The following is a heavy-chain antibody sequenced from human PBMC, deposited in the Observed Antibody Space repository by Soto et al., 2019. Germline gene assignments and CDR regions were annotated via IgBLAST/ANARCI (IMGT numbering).Heavy chain of an antibody. V-gene: IGHV4-39*01. CDR3: ARMGRTPRGDDY. CDR1: GGSISITSHY. Sequence: QLQLQESGPGLVKPSETLSLSCTVSGGSISITSHYWGWIRQPPGKGLEWIATIYYGGSTYYNPSLNCRVTISADTSKNQFSLKLSSVTAADTAVYYCARMGRTPRGDDYWGQGTLVTVSS. D-gene: IGHD1-26*01. CDR2: IYYGGST. J-gene: IGHJ4*02.